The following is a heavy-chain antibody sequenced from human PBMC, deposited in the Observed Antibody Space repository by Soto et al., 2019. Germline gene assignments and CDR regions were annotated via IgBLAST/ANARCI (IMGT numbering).Heavy chain of an antibody. CDR1: GASISGTNYY. D-gene: IGHD5-18*01. CDR2: ISYSGST. V-gene: IGHV4-39*01. CDR3: ASQAGGYSYGPLDY. Sequence: SETLSLTCTVSGASISGTNYYWDWIRQPPGKGLEWVGSISYSGSTYYSPSLKSRVTIFLDKSKNQFSLSLYSVTVADTAVYYCASQAGGYSYGPLDYWGQGTLVNVSS. J-gene: IGHJ4*02.